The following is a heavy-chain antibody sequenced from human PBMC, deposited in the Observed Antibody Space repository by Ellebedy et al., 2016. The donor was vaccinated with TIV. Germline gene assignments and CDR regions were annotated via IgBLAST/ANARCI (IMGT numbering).Heavy chain of an antibody. J-gene: IGHJ4*02. CDR2: ISAYNGNT. CDR3: ARDQLDRWAVYYDSSAYYGGFDY. CDR1: GYTFTSYG. V-gene: IGHV1-18*04. Sequence: ASVKVSCKASGYTFTSYGISWVRQAPGQGLEWMGWISAYNGNTNYAQKLQGRVTMTTDTSTSTAYMELRGLRSDDTAVYFCARDQLDRWAVYYDSSAYYGGFDYWGQGTLVTVSS. D-gene: IGHD3-22*01.